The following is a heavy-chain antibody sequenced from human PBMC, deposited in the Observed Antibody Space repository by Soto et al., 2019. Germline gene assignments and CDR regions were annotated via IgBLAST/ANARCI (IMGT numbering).Heavy chain of an antibody. J-gene: IGHJ4*02. V-gene: IGHV3-23*01. Sequence: GGSLRLSCAASGFTFSNYALSWVRQAPGEGLEWVSAISGSGASTYYADSVKGRFTISRDNSKSTLYLQMNSLRAEDTAVYYCAKTFLARYCSSSICYDPADYFDYWGQGTLVTVSS. CDR3: AKTFLARYCSSSICYDPADYFDY. CDR1: GFTFSNYA. D-gene: IGHD2-2*01. CDR2: ISGSGAST.